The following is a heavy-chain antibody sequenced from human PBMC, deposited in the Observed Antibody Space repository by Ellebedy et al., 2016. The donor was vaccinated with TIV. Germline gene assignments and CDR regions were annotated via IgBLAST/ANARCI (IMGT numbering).Heavy chain of an antibody. CDR2: INHSGST. CDR3: ARGFLATRWFDP. CDR1: GGSFSGYY. Sequence: SETLSLXCAVYGGSFSGYYWSWIRQPPGKGLEWIGEINHSGSTNYNPSLKSRVTISVDTSKNQFSLKLSSVTAADTAVYYCARGFLATRWFDPWGQGTLVTVSS. D-gene: IGHD2-15*01. J-gene: IGHJ5*02. V-gene: IGHV4-34*01.